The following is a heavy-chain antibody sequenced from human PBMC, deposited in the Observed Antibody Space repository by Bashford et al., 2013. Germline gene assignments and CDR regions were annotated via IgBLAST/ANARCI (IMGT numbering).Heavy chain of an antibody. J-gene: IGHJ3*02. Sequence: VRQAPGKGLEWVSSINQRGDDTYYADAVKGRFTISRDNAKNSVYLQMNSLRADDTAVYYCARVVTTHELDIWGQGTMVTVSS. CDR2: INQRGDDT. CDR3: ARVVTTHELDI. V-gene: IGHV3-21*01. D-gene: IGHD4-17*01.